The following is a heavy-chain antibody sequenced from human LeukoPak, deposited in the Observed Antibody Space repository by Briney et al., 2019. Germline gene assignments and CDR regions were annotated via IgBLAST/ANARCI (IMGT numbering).Heavy chain of an antibody. D-gene: IGHD3-3*01. V-gene: IGHV1-69*05. CDR1: GGSFNNYA. J-gene: IGHJ4*02. Sequence: SVKVSCKASGGSFNNYAISWVRQAPGQGLEWMGRIIPKFRTPNYAQQFQGRVTITTDESTSTVYMELSSLRSEDTAVYFCAGDRFGIQVCPLYYWGQGTLVTVSS. CDR3: AGDRFGIQVCPLYY. CDR2: IIPKFRTP.